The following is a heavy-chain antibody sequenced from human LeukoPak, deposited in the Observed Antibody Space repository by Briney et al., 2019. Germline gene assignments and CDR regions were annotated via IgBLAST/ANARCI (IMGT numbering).Heavy chain of an antibody. Sequence: PGRSLRLSCAASGFTFSSYGMHWVRQAPGKGLEWVAVISYDGSNKYYADSVKGRFTIPRDNSKNTLYLQMNSLRAEDTAVYYCAKDLFVSYWGQGTLVTVSS. V-gene: IGHV3-30*18. CDR1: GFTFSSYG. J-gene: IGHJ4*02. D-gene: IGHD2-21*01. CDR2: ISYDGSNK. CDR3: AKDLFVSY.